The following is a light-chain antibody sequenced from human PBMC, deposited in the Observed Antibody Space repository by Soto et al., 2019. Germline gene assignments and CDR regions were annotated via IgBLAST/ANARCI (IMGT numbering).Light chain of an antibody. CDR1: QRFSRS. V-gene: IGKV3-11*01. CDR3: QHRGNWPLT. Sequence: EIVLTQSPVTLSLYPGERATLSCRASQRFSRSLAWYQQKPGQAPRLLVYDASNRATGIPARFSGSGSGTDFTLTISSLEPEDFAVYFCQHRGNWPLTFGGGTKVDIK. J-gene: IGKJ4*01. CDR2: DAS.